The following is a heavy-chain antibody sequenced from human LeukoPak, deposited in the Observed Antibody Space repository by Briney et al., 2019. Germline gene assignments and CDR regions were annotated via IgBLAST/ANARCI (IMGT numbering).Heavy chain of an antibody. CDR1: GGSISSHY. D-gene: IGHD1-1*01. Sequence: SETLSLTCTVSGGSISSHYWSWIRQPPGKGLEWIGYIYYSGSTNYNPSLKSRVTISVDTSENQFSLKLSSVTAADTAVYYCARSTGTEYYYYYYYMDVWGKGTTVTVSS. J-gene: IGHJ6*03. V-gene: IGHV4-59*11. CDR2: IYYSGST. CDR3: ARSTGTEYYYYYYYMDV.